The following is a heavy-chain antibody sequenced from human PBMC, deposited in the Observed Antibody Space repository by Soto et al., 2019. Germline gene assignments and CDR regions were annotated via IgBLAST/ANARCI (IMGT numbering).Heavy chain of an antibody. D-gene: IGHD3-10*01. CDR1: VFPFGSYT. V-gene: IGHV3-21*01. J-gene: IGHJ4*02. CDR2: ISSSGTYI. CDR3: AREGNYHEF. Sequence: PWGSLLLSCEPSVFPFGSYTMNWVRQAPGKGLEWVSSISSSGTYIDYADSVEGRFAISRDDAKNSVFLEMTSLRVDDTAVYYCAREGNYHEFWGQGTMVTVSS.